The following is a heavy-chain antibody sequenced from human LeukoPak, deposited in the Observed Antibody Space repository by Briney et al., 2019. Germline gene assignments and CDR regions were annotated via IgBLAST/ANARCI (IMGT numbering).Heavy chain of an antibody. V-gene: IGHV3-21*01. Sequence: EGSLRLSCAASGFTFSSYSMNWVRQAPGKGLEWASSISSSSSYIYYADSVKGRFTISRDNAKNSLYLQMNSLRAEDTAVYYCASPRSGSGWPFDYWGQGTLVTVSS. J-gene: IGHJ4*02. D-gene: IGHD6-19*01. CDR2: ISSSSSYI. CDR3: ASPRSGSGWPFDY. CDR1: GFTFSSYS.